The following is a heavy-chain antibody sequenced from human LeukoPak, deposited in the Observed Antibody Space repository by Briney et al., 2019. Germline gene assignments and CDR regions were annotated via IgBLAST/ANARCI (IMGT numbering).Heavy chain of an antibody. CDR2: INHGGGT. D-gene: IGHD6-25*01. CDR1: GGSFSGYY. J-gene: IGHJ6*02. V-gene: IGHV4-34*01. Sequence: SETLSLTCAVNGGSFSGYYWSWIRQAPGKGLEWIGEINHGGGTNYNPSLKSRVTISVDTSKNQFSLKLSSVTAADTAVYYCARYQGGGWDVWGQGTTVTVSS. CDR3: ARYQGGGWDV.